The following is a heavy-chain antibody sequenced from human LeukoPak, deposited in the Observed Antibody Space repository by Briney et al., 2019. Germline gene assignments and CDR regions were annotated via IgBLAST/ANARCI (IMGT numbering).Heavy chain of an antibody. CDR1: GYRLTNNW. CDR3: ARQGCGYSPTYYYYMDV. J-gene: IGHJ6*03. Sequence: GESLKISCKIFGYRLTNNWIGWVRQVPGKGLEWMGLIYPGDSDTRYSPSFQGQVTISADKSISTAYLQWSSLKASDTAMYYCARQGCGYSPTYYYYMDVWGKGTTVTISS. CDR2: IYPGDSDT. D-gene: IGHD5-18*01. V-gene: IGHV5-51*01.